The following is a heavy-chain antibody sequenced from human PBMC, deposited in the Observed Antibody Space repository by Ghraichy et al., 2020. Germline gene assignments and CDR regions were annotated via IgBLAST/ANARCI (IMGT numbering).Heavy chain of an antibody. Sequence: GESLNISCAASGFTFSSYWMSWVRQAPGKGLEWVANIKQDGSEKYYVDSVKGRFTISRDNAKNSLYLQMNSLRAEDTAVYYCARDDPATIFGVVISPFFDYWGQGTLVTVSS. CDR1: GFTFSSYW. V-gene: IGHV3-7*03. CDR3: ARDDPATIFGVVISPFFDY. D-gene: IGHD3-3*01. CDR2: IKQDGSEK. J-gene: IGHJ4*02.